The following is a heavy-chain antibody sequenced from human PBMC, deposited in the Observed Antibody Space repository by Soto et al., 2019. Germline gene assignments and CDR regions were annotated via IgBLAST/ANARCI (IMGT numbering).Heavy chain of an antibody. D-gene: IGHD6-13*01. Sequence: SVKVSRKASGGTFSIYAISWVRQAPGQGLEWMGGIIPIFGTANYAQKFQGRVTITADESTSTAYMELSSLRSEDTAVYYCARDFAAAGTFDYWGQGTLVTVSS. CDR1: GGTFSIYA. CDR3: ARDFAAAGTFDY. CDR2: IIPIFGTA. J-gene: IGHJ4*02. V-gene: IGHV1-69*13.